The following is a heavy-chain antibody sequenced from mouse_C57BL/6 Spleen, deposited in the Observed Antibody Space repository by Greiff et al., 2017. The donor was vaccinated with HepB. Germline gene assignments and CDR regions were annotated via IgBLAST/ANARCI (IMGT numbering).Heavy chain of an antibody. CDR3: ARFPAYYRGYFDV. V-gene: IGHV1-26*01. Sequence: EVQLQQSGPELVKPGASVKISCKASGYTFTDYYMNWVKQSHGKSLEWIGDINPNNGGTSYNQKFKGKATLTVDKSSSTAYMELRSLTSEDSAVYYCARFPAYYRGYFDVWGTGTTVTVSS. D-gene: IGHD2-14*01. CDR2: INPNNGGT. CDR1: GYTFTDYY. J-gene: IGHJ1*03.